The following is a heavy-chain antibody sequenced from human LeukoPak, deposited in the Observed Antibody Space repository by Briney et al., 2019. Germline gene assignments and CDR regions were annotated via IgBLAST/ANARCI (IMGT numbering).Heavy chain of an antibody. CDR3: ARDGGFCSSTSCYAFY. Sequence: RASVKVSCKASGYTFTSYYTHWVRQAPGQGLEWMGIINPSGGSTSYAQKFQGRVTMTRDTSTSTVSMELSSLRSEDTAVYYCARDGGFCSSTSCYAFYWGQGTLVTVSS. V-gene: IGHV1-46*01. D-gene: IGHD2-2*01. CDR2: INPSGGST. CDR1: GYTFTSYY. J-gene: IGHJ4*02.